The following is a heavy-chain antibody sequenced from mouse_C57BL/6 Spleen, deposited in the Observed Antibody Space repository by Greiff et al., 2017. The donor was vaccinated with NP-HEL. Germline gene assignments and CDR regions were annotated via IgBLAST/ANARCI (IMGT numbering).Heavy chain of an antibody. J-gene: IGHJ2*01. CDR2: IDPSDSYT. Sequence: QVQLQQPGAELVRPGTSVKLSCKASGYTFTSYWMHWVKQRPGQGLEWIGVIDPSDSYTNYNQKFKGKATLTVDTSSSTADMQLSSLTSEDSAVYYCARSYYGSSYGDWGQGTTLTVSS. CDR3: ARSYYGSSYGD. V-gene: IGHV1-59*01. D-gene: IGHD1-1*01. CDR1: GYTFTSYW.